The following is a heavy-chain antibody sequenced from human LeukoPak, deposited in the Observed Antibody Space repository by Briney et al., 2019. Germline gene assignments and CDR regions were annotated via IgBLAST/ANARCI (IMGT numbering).Heavy chain of an antibody. CDR3: ARTVKRYYYYYYMDV. D-gene: IGHD1-1*01. Sequence: SETLSLTCSVSGGSISSGSYYWSWIRQPAGKGLEWIRRIYTSGSTNYNPSLKSRVTISVDTSKNQFSLKLSSVTAADTAVYYCARTVKRYYYYYYMDVWGKGTTVTVSS. CDR1: GGSISSGSYY. V-gene: IGHV4-61*02. CDR2: IYTSGST. J-gene: IGHJ6*03.